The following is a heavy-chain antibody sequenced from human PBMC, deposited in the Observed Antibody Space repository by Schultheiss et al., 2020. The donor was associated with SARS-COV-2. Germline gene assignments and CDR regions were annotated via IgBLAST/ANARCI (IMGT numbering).Heavy chain of an antibody. V-gene: IGHV3-30*18. CDR1: GFTFSSYG. CDR2: ISYDGSNK. Sequence: GGSLRLSCAASGFTFSSYGMHWLRQAPGKGLEWVAVISYDGSNKYYADSVKGRFTISRDNSKNTLYLQMNSLRAEDTAVYYCAKDYGNYYYYYYGMDVWGQGTTVTVSS. J-gene: IGHJ6*02. CDR3: AKDYGNYYYYYYGMDV. D-gene: IGHD1-7*01.